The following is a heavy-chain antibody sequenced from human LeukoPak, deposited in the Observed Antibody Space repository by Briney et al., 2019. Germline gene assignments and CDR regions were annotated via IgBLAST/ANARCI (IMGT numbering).Heavy chain of an antibody. V-gene: IGHV1-2*04. J-gene: IGHJ4*02. CDR1: GYTFTGYH. CDR2: INPNSGGT. Sequence: GASVKVSCKASGYTFTGYHMHWVRQAPGQGLEWMGWINPNSGGTNYAQKFQGWVTMTRDTSISTAYMELSRLRSDDTAVYYCARERDSSSYGALDFDYWGQGTLVTVSS. CDR3: ARERDSSSYGALDFDY. D-gene: IGHD6-6*01.